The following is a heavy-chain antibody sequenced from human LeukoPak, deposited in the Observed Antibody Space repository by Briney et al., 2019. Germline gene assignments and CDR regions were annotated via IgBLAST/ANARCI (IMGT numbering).Heavy chain of an antibody. Sequence: GGSLRLSCAASGFTFSSYAMHWVRQAPGKGLEWVAIISYDGSNKNYGDSVKGRFTISRDNSKHTLYLQMNSLGAEDTAVYYCARERGYSYGYADYWGQGTLVTVSS. J-gene: IGHJ4*02. D-gene: IGHD5-18*01. CDR3: ARERGYSYGYADY. V-gene: IGHV3-30*03. CDR1: GFTFSSYA. CDR2: ISYDGSNK.